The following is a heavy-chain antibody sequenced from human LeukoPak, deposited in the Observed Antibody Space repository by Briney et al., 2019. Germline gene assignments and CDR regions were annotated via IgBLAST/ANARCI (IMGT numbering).Heavy chain of an antibody. V-gene: IGHV3-33*06. D-gene: IGHD6-13*01. CDR1: GFTFSSYG. Sequence: GRSLRLSCAASGFTFSSYGMHWVRQAPGKGLEWVAVIWYDGSNKYYADSVKGRFTISRDNSKNTLYLQMNSLRAEDTAVYSCAKPRYSSSWSYYYYMDVWGKGTTVTVSS. J-gene: IGHJ6*03. CDR3: AKPRYSSSWSYYYYMDV. CDR2: IWYDGSNK.